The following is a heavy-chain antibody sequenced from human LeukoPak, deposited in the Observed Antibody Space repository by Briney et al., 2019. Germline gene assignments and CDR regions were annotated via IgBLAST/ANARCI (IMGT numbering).Heavy chain of an antibody. D-gene: IGHD3-10*01. CDR2: INPNSGGT. CDR1: GYSFTGYY. Sequence: ASVKVSCKASGYSFTGYYMHWVRQAPGQGLEWMGWINPNSGGTNYAQKFQGRVTMTRDTSISTAYMELSRLRSDDTAVYYCARVDMVRGVIDYYYYYMDVWGKGTTVTVSS. V-gene: IGHV1-2*02. J-gene: IGHJ6*03. CDR3: ARVDMVRGVIDYYYYYMDV.